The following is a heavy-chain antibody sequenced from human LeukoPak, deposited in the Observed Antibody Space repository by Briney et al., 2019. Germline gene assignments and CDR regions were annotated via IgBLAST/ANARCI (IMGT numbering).Heavy chain of an antibody. J-gene: IGHJ4*02. CDR2: ISSSSSAM. D-gene: IGHD3-9*01. CDR3: ARSPRNYDILTGDPVDY. V-gene: IGHV3-48*02. Sequence: SGGSLRLSCAASGFTFSSYSMSWVRQAPGKGLEWVSYISSSSSAMYYADSMKGRFTISRDNAKNSLYLRMNNLRDEDTAVYYCARSPRNYDILTGDPVDYWGQGALVTVSS. CDR1: GFTFSSYS.